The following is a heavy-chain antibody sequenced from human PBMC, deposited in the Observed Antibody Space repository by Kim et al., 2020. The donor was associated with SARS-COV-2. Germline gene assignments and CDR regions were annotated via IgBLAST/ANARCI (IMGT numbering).Heavy chain of an antibody. V-gene: IGHV3-23*01. Sequence: GGSLRLSCAASGFTLSTYAMSWVRLAPGKCLEWVSTITSGAGTYYIDSVKGRFTISRDNSKNTLYLQMNSLRAEDTAVYYCAKSPLTWASAFDSWGQGTLVTVSS. CDR3: AKSPLTWASAFDS. D-gene: IGHD6-19*01. CDR1: GFTLSTYA. CDR2: ITSGAGT. J-gene: IGHJ4*02.